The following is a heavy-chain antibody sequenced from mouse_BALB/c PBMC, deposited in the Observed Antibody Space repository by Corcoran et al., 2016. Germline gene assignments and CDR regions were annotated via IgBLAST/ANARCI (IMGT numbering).Heavy chain of an antibody. CDR1: GYSFTGYT. J-gene: IGHJ1*01. Sequence: EVQLQLSGPDRVKPGASMKIYCNASGYSFTGYTMNWVKQSHGKDREWSGLINPYNGGTSYNQKFKGNATLTVDKSSSTAYMELLSLTSEDSAVYYCARGSDFDVWGAGTTVTVSS. V-gene: IGHV1-18*01. CDR2: INPYNGGT. CDR3: ARGSDFDV.